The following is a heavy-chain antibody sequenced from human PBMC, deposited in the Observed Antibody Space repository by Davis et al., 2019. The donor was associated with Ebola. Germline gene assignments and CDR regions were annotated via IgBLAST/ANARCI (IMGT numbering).Heavy chain of an antibody. CDR2: INHSGST. J-gene: IGHJ6*02. D-gene: IGHD2-2*01. CDR3: ARLGYCSSTSCSLYGMDV. Sequence: PSETLSLTCAVYGGSFSGYYWSWIRQPPGKGLEWIGEINHSGSTNYNPSLKSRVTISVDTSKNQFSLKLSSVTAADTAVYYCARLGYCSSTSCSLYGMDVWGQGTTVTVS. V-gene: IGHV4-34*01. CDR1: GGSFSGYY.